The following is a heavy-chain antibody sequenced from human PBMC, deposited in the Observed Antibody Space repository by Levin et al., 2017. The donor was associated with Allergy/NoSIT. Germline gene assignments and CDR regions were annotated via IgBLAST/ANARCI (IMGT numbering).Heavy chain of an antibody. CDR2: ISYDGRNE. CDR3: AKDYHSGGWNHLDY. J-gene: IGHJ4*02. CDR1: GFTFNNYG. Sequence: GGSLRLSCAASGFTFNNYGMHWVRQAPGKGLEWVAVISYDGRNEYYGDSVKGRFSISRDNSKNTLYLQMNSLRVDDTAVYYCAKDYHSGGWNHLDYWGQGTLVTVSS. D-gene: IGHD2-15*01. V-gene: IGHV3-30*18.